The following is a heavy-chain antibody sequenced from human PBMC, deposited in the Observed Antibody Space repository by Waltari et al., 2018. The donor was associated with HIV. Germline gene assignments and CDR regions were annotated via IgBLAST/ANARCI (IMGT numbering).Heavy chain of an antibody. D-gene: IGHD2-21*01. CDR3: AKGCGSGYYYYGMDV. Sequence: EVQLLESGGGLVQPGGSLRLSCAASGFTFSSYAMSWVRQAPGKGLGWVSAISGSGGSTYYADSVKGRLTISRDNSKNTLYLQMNSLRAEDTAVYYCAKGCGSGYYYYGMDVWGQGTTVTVSS. CDR1: GFTFSSYA. CDR2: ISGSGGST. J-gene: IGHJ6*02. V-gene: IGHV3-23*01.